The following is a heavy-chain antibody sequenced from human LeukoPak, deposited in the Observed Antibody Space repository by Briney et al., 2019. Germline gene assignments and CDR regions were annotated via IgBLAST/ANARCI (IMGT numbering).Heavy chain of an antibody. D-gene: IGHD3-16*01. CDR1: GFTFSGSA. CDR3: TRSYVDPYYYYYMDV. CDR2: IRSKANSYAT. J-gene: IGHJ6*03. Sequence: PGGSLKLSCAASGFTFSGSAMHWVRQASGKGLEWVGRIRSKANSYATAYAASVKGRFTTSRDDSKNTAYLQMNSLKTEDTAVYYCTRSYVDPYYYYYMDVWGKGTTVTVSS. V-gene: IGHV3-73*01.